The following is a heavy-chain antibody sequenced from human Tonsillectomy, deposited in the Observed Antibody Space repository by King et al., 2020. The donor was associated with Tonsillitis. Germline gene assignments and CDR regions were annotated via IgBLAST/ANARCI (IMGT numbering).Heavy chain of an antibody. CDR1: GFTLSSYA. Sequence: VQLVESGGGVVQPGRSLRLSCGVSGFTLSSYAMYGVRQAPGKGLEWMAVISHDGSKKYHADSVKGGITISRDNSKNTLYLQMNSLRVEDTAVYYCARDRYGIGFKYVTALDFWGQGTMVTVSS. J-gene: IGHJ3*01. V-gene: IGHV3-30*04. CDR2: ISHDGSKK. D-gene: IGHD6-19*01. CDR3: ARDRYGIGFKYVTALDF.